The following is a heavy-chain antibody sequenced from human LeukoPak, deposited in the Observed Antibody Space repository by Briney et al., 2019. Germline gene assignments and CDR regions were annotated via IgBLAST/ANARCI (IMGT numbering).Heavy chain of an antibody. V-gene: IGHV4-61*02. CDR1: GGSISSGSYY. J-gene: IGHJ4*02. Sequence: SETLSLTCTVSGGSISSGSYYWSWIRQPAGKGLEWIGRIYTSGSTNYNPSLKSRVTISVDTSKNQFSQKLSSVTAADTAVYYCAREIFGVVTVIDYWGQGTLVTVSS. CDR2: IYTSGST. CDR3: AREIFGVVTVIDY. D-gene: IGHD3-3*01.